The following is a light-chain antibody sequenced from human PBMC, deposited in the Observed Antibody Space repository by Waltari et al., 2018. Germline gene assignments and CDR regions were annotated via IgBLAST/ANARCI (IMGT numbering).Light chain of an antibody. V-gene: IGLV3-21*02. CDR2: DDS. CDR1: SVGSKS. CDR3: QVWDSISNHVV. Sequence: SYVLTQPPSVSVATGQTATITCGGKSVGSKSWPSYQQKPGPAPVLVVYDDSDRPSGVHDRFSGSNSGNTATLTISRVEAGDEADYYCQVWDSISNHVVFGGGTRLTVL. J-gene: IGLJ2*01.